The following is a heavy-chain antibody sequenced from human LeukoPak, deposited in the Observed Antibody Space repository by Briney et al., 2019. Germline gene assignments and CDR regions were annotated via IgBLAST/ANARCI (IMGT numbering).Heavy chain of an antibody. D-gene: IGHD3-16*01. J-gene: IGHJ4*02. Sequence: NPSETLSLTCTVSGGSINNYYWSWVRQPPGAGLEWLAYIYYTGSTNYNPSLKTQLTISVDTSKNQFSLRLNSVTAADTAVYYCARFSQYYDSPTHYLDYWGQGILVTVSS. CDR3: ARFSQYYDSPTHYLDY. V-gene: IGHV4-59*08. CDR1: GGSINNYY. CDR2: IYYTGST.